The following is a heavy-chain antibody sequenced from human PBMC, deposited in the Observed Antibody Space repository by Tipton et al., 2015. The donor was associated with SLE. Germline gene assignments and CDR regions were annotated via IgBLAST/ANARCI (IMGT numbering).Heavy chain of an antibody. CDR1: GGTFSSYT. V-gene: IGHV1-69*09. CDR2: IIPILGIA. Sequence: QLVQSGAEVKKPGSSVKVSCKASGGTFSSYTISWVRQAPGQGLEWMGRIIPILGIANYAQKFQGRVTITADKSTSTAYMELSSLRSEDTAVYYCARGGRTGYCSSTSFSVFDFWGQGTLVTVSS. CDR3: ARGGRTGYCSSTSFSVFDF. J-gene: IGHJ4*02. D-gene: IGHD2-2*03.